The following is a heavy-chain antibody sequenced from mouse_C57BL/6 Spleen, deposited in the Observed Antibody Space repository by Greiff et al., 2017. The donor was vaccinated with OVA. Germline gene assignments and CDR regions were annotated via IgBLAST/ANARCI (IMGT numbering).Heavy chain of an antibody. D-gene: IGHD2-3*01. Sequence: EVQVVESGGGLVQPGGSLKLSCAASGFTFSDYYMYWVRQTPEKRLEWVAYISNGGGSTYYPDTVKGRFTISRDNAKNTLDLQMSRLKSEDTAMYYCARDGYYDSHYAMDYWGQGTSVTVSS. CDR2: ISNGGGST. J-gene: IGHJ4*01. CDR1: GFTFSDYY. CDR3: ARDGYYDSHYAMDY. V-gene: IGHV5-12*01.